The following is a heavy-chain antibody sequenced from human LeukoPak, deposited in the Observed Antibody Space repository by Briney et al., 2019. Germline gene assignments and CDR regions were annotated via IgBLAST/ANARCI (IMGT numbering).Heavy chain of an antibody. Sequence: ASVKISCKASGYTFTSYGISWVRQAPGQGLEWIAWISAYNGNTKHAQKVQGRVTMTTDTSTSTAYMELRSLRSDDTAVYYCARDIAPIARGYSGARAGWFDPWGQGTLVTVSS. J-gene: IGHJ5*02. CDR2: ISAYNGNT. V-gene: IGHV1-18*01. CDR3: ARDIAPIARGYSGARAGWFDP. CDR1: GYTFTSYG. D-gene: IGHD5-12*01.